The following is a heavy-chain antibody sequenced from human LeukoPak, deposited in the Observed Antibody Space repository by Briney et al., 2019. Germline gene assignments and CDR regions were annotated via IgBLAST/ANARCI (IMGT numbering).Heavy chain of an antibody. CDR3: AKDRYGDYGSSFDY. D-gene: IGHD4-17*01. V-gene: IGHV3-30*18. Sequence: GGSLRPSCAASGFTFSSYGTHWVRQAPGKGLEWVAVISCDGSNKYYADSVKGRFTISRDNSKNTLYLQMNSLRAEDTAVYYCAKDRYGDYGSSFDYWGQGTLVTVSS. J-gene: IGHJ4*02. CDR1: GFTFSSYG. CDR2: ISCDGSNK.